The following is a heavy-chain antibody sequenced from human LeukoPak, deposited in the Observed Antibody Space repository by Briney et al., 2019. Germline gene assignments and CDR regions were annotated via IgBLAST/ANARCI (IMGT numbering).Heavy chain of an antibody. D-gene: IGHD4-17*01. J-gene: IGHJ3*02. Sequence: ASVKVSCKASGYTFTSYDINWVRQATGQGLEWMGWMNPNSGNTGYAQKFQGRVTITRNTSISTAYMELSRLRSDDTAVYYCARDYAGAFDIWGQGTMVTVSS. CDR3: ARDYAGAFDI. V-gene: IGHV1-8*03. CDR2: MNPNSGNT. CDR1: GYTFTSYD.